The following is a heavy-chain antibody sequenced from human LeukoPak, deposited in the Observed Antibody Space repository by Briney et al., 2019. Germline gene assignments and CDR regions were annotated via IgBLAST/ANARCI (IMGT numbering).Heavy chain of an antibody. D-gene: IGHD3-10*01. Sequence: ASVKVSCKASGYTFTSYGISWVRQAPGQGLEWMGWISAYNGNTNYAQKLQGRVTMTTDTSTSTAYMELRSLRSDDTAVYYCARESRGVRGVLYYYYYMDVWGQGTLVTVSS. J-gene: IGHJ6*03. CDR3: ARESRGVRGVLYYYYYMDV. V-gene: IGHV1-18*01. CDR1: GYTFTSYG. CDR2: ISAYNGNT.